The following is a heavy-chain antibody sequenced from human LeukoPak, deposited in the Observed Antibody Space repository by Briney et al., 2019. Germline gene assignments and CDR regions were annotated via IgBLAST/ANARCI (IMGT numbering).Heavy chain of an antibody. J-gene: IGHJ3*02. CDR2: ISESGAST. CDR3: AKARIWGLSGYDLDAFHI. D-gene: IGHD5-12*01. V-gene: IGHV3-23*01. CDR1: AFTFNTFDNFA. Sequence: GGSLRLSCSVSAFTFNTFDNFAMNWVRQAPGKGLEWVAAISESGASTYYAASVKGRFTISRDNSKNTVYLQMNSLRAEDTAVYYCAKARIWGLSGYDLDAFHIWGQGTKVTVSS.